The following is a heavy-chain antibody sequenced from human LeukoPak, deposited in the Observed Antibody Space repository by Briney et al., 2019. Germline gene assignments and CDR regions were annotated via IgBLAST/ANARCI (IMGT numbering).Heavy chain of an antibody. V-gene: IGHV4-38-2*02. Sequence: IPSETLSLTCTVSGSSISSRYYWGWIRQPPGKGLEWIGNVYHSGSTYYNPSLKSRVTISVDTSKNQFSLKLSSVTAADTAVYYCARIWGTVSHFDYWGQGTLVAVSS. CDR2: VYHSGST. CDR1: GSSISSRYY. D-gene: IGHD3-16*01. CDR3: ARIWGTVSHFDY. J-gene: IGHJ4*02.